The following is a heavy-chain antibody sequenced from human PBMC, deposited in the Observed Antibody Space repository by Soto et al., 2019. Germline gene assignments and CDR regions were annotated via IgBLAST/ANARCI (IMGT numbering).Heavy chain of an antibody. V-gene: IGHV3-30*18. CDR3: AKVSMAAAGIERYFQH. CDR2: ISYDGSNK. J-gene: IGHJ1*01. D-gene: IGHD6-13*01. CDR1: GFTFSSYG. Sequence: GGSLRLSCAASGFTFSSYGMHWVRQAPGKGLEWVAVISYDGSNKYYADSVKGRFTISRDNSKNTLYLQMNSLRAEDTAVYYCAKVSMAAAGIERYFQHWGQGTLVTVSS.